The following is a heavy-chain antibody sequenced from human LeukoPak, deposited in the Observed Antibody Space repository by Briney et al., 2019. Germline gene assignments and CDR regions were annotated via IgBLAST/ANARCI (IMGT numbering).Heavy chain of an antibody. CDR1: GGSISSYY. D-gene: IGHD3-3*01. J-gene: IGHJ4*02. CDR3: ARTPYDFWSGYYLTIDYFDY. CDR2: IYTSGST. Sequence: PSETLSLTCTVSGGSISSYYWSWIRQPAGKGLEWIGRIYTSGSTNYNPPLKSRVTMSVDTSKNQFSLKLSSVTAADTAVYYCARTPYDFWSGYYLTIDYFDYWGQGTLVTVSS. V-gene: IGHV4-4*07.